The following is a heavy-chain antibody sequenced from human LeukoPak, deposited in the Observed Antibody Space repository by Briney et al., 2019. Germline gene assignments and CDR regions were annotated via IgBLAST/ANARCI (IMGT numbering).Heavy chain of an antibody. CDR2: IIPIFGTA. Sequence: SVKVSCKASGGTFSSYAISWVRQAPGQGLEWMGGIIPIFGTANYAQKFQGRVTITADKSTSTAYMELSSLRSEDTAVYYCARGGPAAGRFDYWGQGTLVTVSS. D-gene: IGHD6-13*01. J-gene: IGHJ4*02. CDR1: GGTFSSYA. CDR3: ARGGPAAGRFDY. V-gene: IGHV1-69*06.